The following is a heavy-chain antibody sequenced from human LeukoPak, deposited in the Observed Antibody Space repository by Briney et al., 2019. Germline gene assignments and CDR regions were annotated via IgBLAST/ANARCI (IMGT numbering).Heavy chain of an antibody. CDR2: IYYSGNT. V-gene: IGHV4-31*03. CDR3: ARVSCSGGSCYLDY. J-gene: IGHJ4*02. D-gene: IGHD2-15*01. CDR1: GGSISSGGYY. Sequence: SQPLSLTCTVSGGSISSGGYYWSWIRQHPGKGLEWSGYIYYSGNTYNNPSLKSRISISVDTSKNQFSLKLSSVTAADTAVYYCARVSCSGGSCYLDYWGQGTLVTVSS.